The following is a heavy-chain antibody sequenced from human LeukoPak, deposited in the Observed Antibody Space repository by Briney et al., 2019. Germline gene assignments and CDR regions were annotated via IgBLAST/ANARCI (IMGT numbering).Heavy chain of an antibody. D-gene: IGHD3-9*01. Sequence: PGGSLRLSCAASGFTFNTFAMSWVRQAPGKGLEWVSAISGSGGSTYYADSVKGRFTISRDNSKNTLYLQMNSLRAEDTAVYYCAKDWGGNYDILTGYYSAPHFDYWGQGTLVTVSS. V-gene: IGHV3-23*01. J-gene: IGHJ4*02. CDR3: AKDWGGNYDILTGYYSAPHFDY. CDR1: GFTFNTFA. CDR2: ISGSGGST.